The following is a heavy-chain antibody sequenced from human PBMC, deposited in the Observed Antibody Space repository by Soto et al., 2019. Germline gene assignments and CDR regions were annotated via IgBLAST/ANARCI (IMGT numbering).Heavy chain of an antibody. CDR1: GYTFTSYG. Sequence: QVQLVQSGAEVKKPGASVKVSCKASGYTFTSYGISWVRQAPGQGLEWMGWISGYNGNKKYAQKLPRSLTMSTDTSTSTAYMELRSLRSDDTAVYYCASDPDIFDYWGQGTLVTLSS. J-gene: IGHJ4*02. V-gene: IGHV1-18*01. CDR3: ASDPDIFDY. CDR2: ISGYNGNK.